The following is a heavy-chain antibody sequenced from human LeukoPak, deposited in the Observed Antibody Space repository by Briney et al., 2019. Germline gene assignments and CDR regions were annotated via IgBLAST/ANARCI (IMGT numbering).Heavy chain of an antibody. D-gene: IGHD2-15*01. CDR2: ITSSSSFI. V-gene: IGHV3-21*01. J-gene: IGHJ6*02. CDR1: GFTFRSYS. Sequence: GGSLRLSCAAYGFTFRSYSMNWVRQAPGKGLEWVCSITSSSSFIYDAESVKGRFTISRDNAKNSLYLQMNGLRAEDTAVYYCARDMTGRGCSGGSCYGYGLDVWGQGTTVTVSS. CDR3: ARDMTGRGCSGGSCYGYGLDV.